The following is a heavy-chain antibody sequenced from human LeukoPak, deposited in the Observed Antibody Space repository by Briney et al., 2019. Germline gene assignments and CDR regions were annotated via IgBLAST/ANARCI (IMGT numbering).Heavy chain of an antibody. CDR1: GFTFSSYG. CDR3: AKDTIVVVPDAILDY. J-gene: IGHJ4*02. Sequence: AGGSLRLSCAASGFTFSSYGMHWVRQAPGKGLEWVAFIRYDGSNKYYADSVKGRFTISRDNSKNTLYLQMNSLRAEDTAVYYCAKDTIVVVPDAILDYWGQGTLVTVSS. D-gene: IGHD2-2*02. V-gene: IGHV3-30*02. CDR2: IRYDGSNK.